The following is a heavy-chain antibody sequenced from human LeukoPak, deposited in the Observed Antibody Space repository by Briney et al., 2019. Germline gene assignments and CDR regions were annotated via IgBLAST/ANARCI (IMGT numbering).Heavy chain of an antibody. J-gene: IGHJ4*02. CDR1: GGSISSYY. D-gene: IGHD6-6*01. V-gene: IGHV4-4*07. Sequence: SQTLSLTCTVSGGSISSYYWSWIRQHAGKGLEWIGHIHTTGSTNYNPSLNSRVTMSLDTSKNQFSLKLTSVTAADTAVYFCATRIGGGTSYYFDYWGQGSLVTVSS. CDR3: ATRIGGGTSYYFDY. CDR2: IHTTGST.